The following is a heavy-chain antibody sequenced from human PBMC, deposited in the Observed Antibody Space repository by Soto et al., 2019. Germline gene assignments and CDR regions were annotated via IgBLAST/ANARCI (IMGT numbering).Heavy chain of an antibody. J-gene: IGHJ4*02. V-gene: IGHV4-31*03. CDR1: GGSLSSDCYY. Sequence: TLSLPCTVSGGSLSSDCYYWTWIRQHPGKGLEWIWYIYYSGSTYYNPSLKSRASISVDTYRNQFSLKLSSVTAADTAVYFCASFFGYKNYIDYWGQGFLGTVSS. CDR2: IYYSGST. D-gene: IGHD1-1*01. CDR3: ASFFGYKNYIDY.